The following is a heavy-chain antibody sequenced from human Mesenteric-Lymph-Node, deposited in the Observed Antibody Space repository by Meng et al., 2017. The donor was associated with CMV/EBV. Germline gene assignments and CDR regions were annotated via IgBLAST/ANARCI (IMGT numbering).Heavy chain of an antibody. CDR1: GGSFSGYY. CDR2: INHSGVP. Sequence: HVQLQQLGAGLLKPSETLSLTCAVYGGSFSGYYWSWIRQPPGKGLEWIGEINHSGVPNYNPSLKSRVTISLDRSKNQFSLKLSSVTAEDTAVYYCARGSDIPVNNYWGQGTLVTVSS. D-gene: IGHD2-15*01. V-gene: IGHV4-34*01. CDR3: ARGSDIPVNNY. J-gene: IGHJ4*02.